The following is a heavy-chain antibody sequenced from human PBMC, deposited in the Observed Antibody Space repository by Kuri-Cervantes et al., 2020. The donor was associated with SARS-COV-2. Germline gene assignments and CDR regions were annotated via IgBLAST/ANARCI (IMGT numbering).Heavy chain of an antibody. Sequence: GESLKISCAASGFTFSSYAMSWVRQAPGKGLEWVSAISGSGGSTYYADSVKGRFAISRDNSKNTLYLQMNSLRAEDTAVYYCATLQPFHSGYDDYWGQGTQVTVSS. V-gene: IGHV3-23*01. CDR2: ISGSGGST. D-gene: IGHD3-22*01. CDR3: ATLQPFHSGYDDY. J-gene: IGHJ4*02. CDR1: GFTFSSYA.